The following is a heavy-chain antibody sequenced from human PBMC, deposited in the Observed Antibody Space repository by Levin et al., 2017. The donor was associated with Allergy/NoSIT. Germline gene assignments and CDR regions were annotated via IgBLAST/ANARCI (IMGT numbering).Heavy chain of an antibody. CDR2: TKNDGTEK. CDR1: GFAFSSYW. D-gene: IGHD2-8*02. J-gene: IGHJ3*01. CDR3: ARNWRSAFDV. V-gene: IGHV3-7*04. Sequence: PGGSLRLSCAASGFAFSSYWMSWVRQAPGEGLEWVANTKNDGTEKFYVDSVKGRFTISRDTATNSVFLHMRSLRVEDTAVYYCARNWRSAFDVWGQGTMVTVSS.